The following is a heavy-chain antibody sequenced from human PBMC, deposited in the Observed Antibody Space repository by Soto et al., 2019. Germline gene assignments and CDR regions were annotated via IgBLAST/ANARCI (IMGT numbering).Heavy chain of an antibody. Sequence: PSETLSLTCAVYGGSFSGYYWSWIRQPPGKGLEWIGEINHSGSTNYNPSLKSRVTISVDTSKNQFSLKLSSVTAADTAVYYCARVAHCSGGSCYSGKTNFDYWGQGTLVTVSS. V-gene: IGHV4-34*01. D-gene: IGHD2-15*01. CDR2: INHSGST. CDR1: GGSFSGYY. J-gene: IGHJ4*02. CDR3: ARVAHCSGGSCYSGKTNFDY.